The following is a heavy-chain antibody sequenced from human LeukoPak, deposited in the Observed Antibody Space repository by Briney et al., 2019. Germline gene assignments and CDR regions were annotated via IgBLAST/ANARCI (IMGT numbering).Heavy chain of an antibody. J-gene: IGHJ4*02. D-gene: IGHD3-16*01. V-gene: IGHV5-51*01. Sequence: GESLKISCKASGYSFTAHWIGWVRQMPGKGLEWVAIIYPADSDTRYSPSFQGQVTISADKSISTAYLHWTSLKASDSAMYYCARGWRGDYYDPATVWDQGTLVTVSS. CDR3: ARGWRGDYYDPATV. CDR2: IYPADSDT. CDR1: GYSFTAHW.